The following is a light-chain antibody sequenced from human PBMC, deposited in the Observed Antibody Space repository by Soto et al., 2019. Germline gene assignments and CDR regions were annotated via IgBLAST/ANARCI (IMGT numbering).Light chain of an antibody. J-gene: IGKJ4*01. Sequence: DIQVTQSPSSLSASVGDRVTFTCRTSQNINIFLNWYQQKPGRAPMVVISAASNLESGVPSRFSGRGSGTEFTLTISNLQPGDSALYFCQESYSTPLAFGGGTKVDIK. CDR1: QNINIF. V-gene: IGKV1-39*01. CDR2: AAS. CDR3: QESYSTPLA.